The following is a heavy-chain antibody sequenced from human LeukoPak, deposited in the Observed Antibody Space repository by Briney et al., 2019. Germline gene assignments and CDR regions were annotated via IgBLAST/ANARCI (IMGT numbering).Heavy chain of an antibody. J-gene: IGHJ4*02. D-gene: IGHD6-6*01. CDR1: GFTFSSYG. CDR3: AKLPRAVKDIAAQGGGDY. V-gene: IGHV3-30*02. CDR2: IRYDGSNK. Sequence: GGSLRLSCAASGFTFSSYGMHWVRQAPGKGLEWVAFIRYDGSNKYYADSVKGRFTISRDNSKNTLYLQMNSLRAEDTAVYYCAKLPRAVKDIAAQGGGDYWGQGTLVTVSS.